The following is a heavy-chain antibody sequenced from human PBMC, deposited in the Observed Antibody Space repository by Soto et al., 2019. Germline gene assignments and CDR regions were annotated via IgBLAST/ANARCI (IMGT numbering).Heavy chain of an antibody. Sequence: GASVKVSCKASGYTFTSYGISWVRQAPGQGLEWMGWISAYNGNTNYAQKLQGRVTMTTDTSTSTAYMELRSLRSDDTAVYYCARDRNRTPSKYYDFWRWKFKGMDGWGQGTTVTVAS. CDR2: ISAYNGNT. V-gene: IGHV1-18*01. CDR1: GYTFTSYG. J-gene: IGHJ6*02. D-gene: IGHD3-3*01. CDR3: ARDRNRTPSKYYDFWRWKFKGMDG.